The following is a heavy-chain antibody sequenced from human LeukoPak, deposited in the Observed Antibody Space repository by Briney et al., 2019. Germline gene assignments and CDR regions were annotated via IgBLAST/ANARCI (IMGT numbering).Heavy chain of an antibody. CDR2: MSFDGSYI. D-gene: IGHD3-10*01. V-gene: IGHV3-30*01. CDR1: GYTFSSFA. CDR3: ARDRGSGGSNPRGYFEY. J-gene: IGHJ4*02. Sequence: GTSLRLSCAASGYTFSSFAMHLVRQPPGKGLEWVAAMSFDGSYIYYADSVKARLTISRDDSSNTLFMQMNGLRAEDTAIYYCARDRGSGGSNPRGYFEYWGQGTLVSVSS.